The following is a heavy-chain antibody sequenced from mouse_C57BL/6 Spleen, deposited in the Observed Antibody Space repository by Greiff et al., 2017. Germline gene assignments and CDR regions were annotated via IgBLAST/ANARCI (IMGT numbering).Heavy chain of an antibody. CDR3: ARIYYGVAY. D-gene: IGHD2-1*01. Sequence: ESGPGLVKPSQSLSLTCSVTGYSITSGYYWNWIRQFPGNKLEWMGYISYDGSNNYNPSLKNRISITRDTSKNQFFLKLNSVTTEDTATYCCARIYYGVAYWGQGTLVTVSA. J-gene: IGHJ3*01. CDR2: ISYDGSN. CDR1: GYSITSGYY. V-gene: IGHV3-6*01.